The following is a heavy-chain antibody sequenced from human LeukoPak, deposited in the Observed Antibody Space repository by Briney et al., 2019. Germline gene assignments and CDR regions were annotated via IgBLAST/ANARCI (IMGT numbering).Heavy chain of an antibody. CDR2: IYYGRTI. Sequence: SQTLSLTCTIPAASISSSSHHWGWIRQSPGKGLEWIGSIYYGRTIYYDPSLNSRVTISVVTSKDQFTLQLNSVTAADTAVYYCVRHDGRSGGTMGALDSWGQGSLVTVSS. CDR1: AASISSSSHH. CDR3: VRHDGRSGGTMGALDS. V-gene: IGHV4-39*01. D-gene: IGHD4-23*01. J-gene: IGHJ4*02.